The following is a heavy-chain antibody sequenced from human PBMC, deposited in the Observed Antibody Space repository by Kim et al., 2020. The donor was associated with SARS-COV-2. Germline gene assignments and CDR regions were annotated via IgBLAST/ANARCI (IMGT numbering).Heavy chain of an antibody. V-gene: IGHV3-21*01. CDR3: ARDAISSWYLVDY. Sequence: SEDSVTGRITNSRDNAKDSLYLQLNSLRAEDTAVYYCARDAISSWYLVDYWGQGTLVTVSS. D-gene: IGHD6-13*01. J-gene: IGHJ4*02.